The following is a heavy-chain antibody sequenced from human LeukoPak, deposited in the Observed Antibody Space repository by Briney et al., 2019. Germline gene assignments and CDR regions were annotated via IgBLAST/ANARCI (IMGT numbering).Heavy chain of an antibody. D-gene: IGHD3-10*01. Sequence: GGSRRLSCAASGFIFSSNAMHWVRQAPGKGLEWVAVISNDGSKKYYVDSVKGRFTISRDDSKNTVYLQMNSLRAEDTAIYYCARVVYGSVSGYWGQGTLVTVSS. J-gene: IGHJ4*02. CDR2: ISNDGSKK. V-gene: IGHV3-30-3*01. CDR3: ARVVYGSVSGY. CDR1: GFIFSSNA.